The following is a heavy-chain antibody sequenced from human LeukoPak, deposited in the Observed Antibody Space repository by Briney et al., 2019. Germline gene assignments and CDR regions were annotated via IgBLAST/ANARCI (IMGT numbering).Heavy chain of an antibody. CDR1: GGSISNTNW. CDR2: VNLQGST. CDR3: ARDSSTTVTANDAFDI. D-gene: IGHD4-17*01. J-gene: IGHJ3*02. V-gene: IGHV4-4*02. Sequence: PSETLSLTCGVSGGSISNTNWWTWFRQPPGKGLEWIGEVNLQGSTNYNPSLKSRVAISVDKSENHISLKLTSVTAADTAVYYCARDSSTTVTANDAFDIWGQGTLVTVSS.